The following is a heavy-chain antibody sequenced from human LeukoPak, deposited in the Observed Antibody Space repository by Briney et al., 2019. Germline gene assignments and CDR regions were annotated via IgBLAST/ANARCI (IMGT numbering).Heavy chain of an antibody. V-gene: IGHV3-21*01. CDR1: GFTFSSYS. CDR2: ISSSSSYI. Sequence: GGSLRLSCAACGFTFSSYSMNWVRQAPGKGLEWVSSISSSSSYIYYADSVKGRFTISRDNAKNSLYLQMNSLRAEDTAVYYCASGLSAAIDYFDYWGQGTLVTVSS. J-gene: IGHJ4*02. CDR3: ASGLSAAIDYFDY. D-gene: IGHD6-13*01.